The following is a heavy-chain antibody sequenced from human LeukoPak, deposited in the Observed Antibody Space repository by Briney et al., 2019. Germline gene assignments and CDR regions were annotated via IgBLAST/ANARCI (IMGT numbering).Heavy chain of an antibody. D-gene: IGHD3-10*01. CDR3: ARSAMVQGVIWGFYYYMDV. J-gene: IGHJ6*03. Sequence: PGGSLRLSCAASGFTFRNHNMNWVRQAPGKGLEWVANIKQDGSEKYYVDSVKGRFTISRDNAKNSLYLQMNSLRAEDTAVYYCARSAMVQGVIWGFYYYMDVWGKGTTVTVSS. CDR1: GFTFRNHN. V-gene: IGHV3-7*01. CDR2: IKQDGSEK.